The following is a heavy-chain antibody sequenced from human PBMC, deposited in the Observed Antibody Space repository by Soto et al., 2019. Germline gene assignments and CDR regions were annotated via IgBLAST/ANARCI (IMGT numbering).Heavy chain of an antibody. V-gene: IGHV3-64*04. Sequence: PGGSLRLSCSASGFAFRIYTMLWVRQAPGKGLEYVSAISDAGGGTYYADSVKGRFTISRDDPKNTLYLQMNSLRAEDTAVYYCAKAEYPNRGYFDYWGQGTLVTVSS. CDR2: ISDAGGGT. CDR1: GFAFRIYT. CDR3: AKAEYPNRGYFDY. J-gene: IGHJ4*02. D-gene: IGHD6-13*01.